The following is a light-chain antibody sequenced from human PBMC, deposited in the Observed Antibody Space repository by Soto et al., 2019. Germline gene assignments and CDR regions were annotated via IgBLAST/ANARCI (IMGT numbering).Light chain of an antibody. Sequence: SYELTQPPSVSVAPGQTARITCGGNNIESKSVHWYQQRPGRAPVLVLYDDGNRPSGIPERLSGSNSGSTATLTISSVEASDEVDYFCQVWDISSDQYLFGPGTKVTVL. CDR1: NIESKS. CDR2: DDG. J-gene: IGLJ1*01. V-gene: IGLV3-21*02. CDR3: QVWDISSDQYL.